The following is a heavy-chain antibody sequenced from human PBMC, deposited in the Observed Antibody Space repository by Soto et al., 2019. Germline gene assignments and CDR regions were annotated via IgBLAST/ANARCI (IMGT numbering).Heavy chain of an antibody. CDR1: GYTFTNYG. Sequence: QVQVVQSGDEVKKPGASVKVSCKASGYTFTNYGFSWVRQAPGQGLEWMGWISGYNGNTKYAEKFQGRVTMTTDTSTSTAHMELRSPRSDDTAVYYCAREGQAPYYYYCMDVWGQGTAVTVSS. V-gene: IGHV1-18*01. CDR3: AREGQAPYYYYCMDV. CDR2: ISGYNGNT. J-gene: IGHJ6*02.